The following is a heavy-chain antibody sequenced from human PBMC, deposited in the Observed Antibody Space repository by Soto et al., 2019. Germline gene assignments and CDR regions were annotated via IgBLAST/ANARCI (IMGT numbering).Heavy chain of an antibody. CDR2: ISSSSDYI. Sequence: EVQLVESGGGLVKPGGSLRLSCAVSGFTFSSYSMKWVRQAPGKGLEWVSSISSSSDYIYYTDSVKGRFTISRDNAKNSLYLQMYSLIVEDTAVYYCAIWGGTGTTSVGYWGQGTLVTVSS. V-gene: IGHV3-21*01. J-gene: IGHJ4*02. D-gene: IGHD1-1*01. CDR1: GFTFSSYS. CDR3: AIWGGTGTTSVGY.